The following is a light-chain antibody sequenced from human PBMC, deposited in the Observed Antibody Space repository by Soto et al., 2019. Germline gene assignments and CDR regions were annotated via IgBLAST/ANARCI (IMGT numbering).Light chain of an antibody. Sequence: EIVLTQSPGTLSLSPGERATLSCRASQSFKNSYLAWYQQKPGQSPRLVIYGVSNRATGIPNRFSGGGFGTDFTLTISRLEPEDFAVYYCEQYDGSPRTFGQGTKVDI. CDR1: QSFKNSY. J-gene: IGKJ1*01. V-gene: IGKV3-20*01. CDR2: GVS. CDR3: EQYDGSPRT.